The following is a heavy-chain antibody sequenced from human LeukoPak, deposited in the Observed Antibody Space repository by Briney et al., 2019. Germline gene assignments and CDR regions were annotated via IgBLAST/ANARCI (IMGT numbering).Heavy chain of an antibody. CDR1: GFTFSSYG. J-gene: IGHJ6*04. CDR2: ISYDGSNK. CDR3: AKDLSDILTGYYSSHYYYGMDV. D-gene: IGHD3-9*01. Sequence: GGSLRLSCAASGFTFSSYGMHWVRQAPGKGLEWVAVISYDGSNKYYADSVKGRFTISRDNSKNTLYLQMNSLRAEDTAVYYCAKDLSDILTGYYSSHYYYGMDVWGKGTTVTVSS. V-gene: IGHV3-30*18.